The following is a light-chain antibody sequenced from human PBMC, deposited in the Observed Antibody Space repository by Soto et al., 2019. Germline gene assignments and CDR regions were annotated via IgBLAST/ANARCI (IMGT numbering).Light chain of an antibody. Sequence: QSVLTQPPSASGTPGQRVSISCSGSSSNIGSNTVRWYQHLPGTAPRLLIYNNIQRPSGVPDRFSGSKSGTSDSLAISGLQSEDEADYYCAVWDDSLDGHAVFGGGTQLTVL. CDR2: NNI. V-gene: IGLV1-44*01. CDR3: AVWDDSLDGHAV. CDR1: SSNIGSNT. J-gene: IGLJ7*01.